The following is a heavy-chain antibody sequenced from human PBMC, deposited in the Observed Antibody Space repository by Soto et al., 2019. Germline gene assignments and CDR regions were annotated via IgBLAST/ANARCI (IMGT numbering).Heavy chain of an antibody. D-gene: IGHD1-1*01. V-gene: IGHV1-2*04. Sequence: ASMKVSCKGSGYTFTGFYMHWVRQAPGKGLEWMGWINPNSGGTNYAQKFQGWVTMTRDTSISTAYMELSRLRSDDTAVYYCARGQLLRSSYYYGMDVWGQGTTVTVSS. CDR1: GYTFTGFY. CDR3: ARGQLLRSSYYYGMDV. J-gene: IGHJ6*02. CDR2: INPNSGGT.